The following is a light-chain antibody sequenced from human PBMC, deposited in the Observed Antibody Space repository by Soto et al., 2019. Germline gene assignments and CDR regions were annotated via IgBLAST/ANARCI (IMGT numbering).Light chain of an antibody. V-gene: IGLV2-14*01. CDR3: NSYTISATLV. Sequence: QSALTQPASVSGSPGQSITISCTGTSSDVGGYNFVSWYQQHPGKAPKLMIYEVSNRPSGVSNRLSGSKSGNTASLTISGLQAEDEADYYCNSYTISATLVFGGGTQLTVL. J-gene: IGLJ3*02. CDR2: EVS. CDR1: SSDVGGYNF.